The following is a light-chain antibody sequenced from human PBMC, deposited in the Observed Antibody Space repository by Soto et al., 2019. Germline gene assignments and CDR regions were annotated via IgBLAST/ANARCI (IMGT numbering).Light chain of an antibody. CDR2: GAS. CDR1: QSVSSSY. V-gene: IGKV3D-20*02. Sequence: EIVLTQSPGTLSLSPGERATLSCRASQSVSSSYLAWYQQKPGQAPRVXIYGASTRETGIPARFSGSGSGTEFTLTISYLEPEDFAVYYCQQGGKWTLTFGQGTRLEIK. J-gene: IGKJ5*01. CDR3: QQGGKWTLT.